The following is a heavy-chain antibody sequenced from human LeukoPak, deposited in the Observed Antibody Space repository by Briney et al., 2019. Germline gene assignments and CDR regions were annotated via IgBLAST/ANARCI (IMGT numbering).Heavy chain of an antibody. CDR3: TWLLWFGELQY. Sequence: GGSLRLSCTASGFTFGDYAMSWVRQAPGKGLEWVGFIRSKAYGGTTEYAASVKGGFTISRDDSKSIAYLQMNSLKTEDTAVYYCTWLLWFGELQYWGQGTLVTVSS. D-gene: IGHD3-10*01. J-gene: IGHJ4*02. CDR2: IRSKAYGGTT. V-gene: IGHV3-49*04. CDR1: GFTFGDYA.